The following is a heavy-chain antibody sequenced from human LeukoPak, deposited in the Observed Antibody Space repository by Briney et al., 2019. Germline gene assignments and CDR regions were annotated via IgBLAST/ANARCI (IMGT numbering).Heavy chain of an antibody. J-gene: IGHJ4*02. CDR1: GGSISSYY. D-gene: IGHD6-13*01. Sequence: ASETLSLTCTVSGGSISSYYWSWIRQPPGKGLEWIGCIFYSGSTNYNPSLRSRVTMSLATSKNHFSLKLNSVTAADTAVYYCARLGTSWHVDYWGQGTLVTVSS. CDR2: IFYSGST. CDR3: ARLGTSWHVDY. V-gene: IGHV4-59*01.